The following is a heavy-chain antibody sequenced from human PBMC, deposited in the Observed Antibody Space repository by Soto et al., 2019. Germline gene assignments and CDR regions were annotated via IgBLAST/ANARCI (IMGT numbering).Heavy chain of an antibody. CDR2: INPSGGST. CDR1: GYTFTSYY. Sequence: ASVKVSCKASGYTFTSYYMHWGRHAPGQGLEWMGIINPSGGSTSYAQKFQGRVTMTRDTSTSTVYMELSSLRSEETALYYCARDLYDILTGYYTEGGEGGYYYYGMDVWGQGTTVTVSS. V-gene: IGHV1-46*01. CDR3: ARDLYDILTGYYTEGGEGGYYYYGMDV. D-gene: IGHD3-9*01. J-gene: IGHJ6*02.